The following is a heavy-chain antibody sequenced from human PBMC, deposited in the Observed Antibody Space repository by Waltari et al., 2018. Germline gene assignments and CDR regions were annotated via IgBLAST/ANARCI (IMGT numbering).Heavy chain of an antibody. J-gene: IGHJ6*02. D-gene: IGHD1-26*01. CDR2: MNPKSGNI. CDR1: GDPFTNSD. CDR3: AAEKWERQGGYYYFGMDV. V-gene: IGHV1-8*01. Sequence: QVQLVQSGAEVKKPGASVKVSCKASGDPFTNSDSTRVRQAPGQGLEWMGWMNPKSGNIGYAQKFLGRVTTTMDISINTAYMELSRLTSEDTAVYYCAAEKWERQGGYYYFGMDVWGQGTTVTVSS.